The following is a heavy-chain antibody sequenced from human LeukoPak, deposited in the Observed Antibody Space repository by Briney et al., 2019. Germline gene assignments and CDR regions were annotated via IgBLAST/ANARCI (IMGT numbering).Heavy chain of an antibody. Sequence: ASVKVSCKASGYTFTIYDINWVRQATGQGLEWMGWMNPNSGNTGYAQKFQGRVTMTRNTSISTAYMELSSLRSEDTAVYYCATPSAQISPSSGYYSAWGQGTLVTVSS. D-gene: IGHD3-22*01. J-gene: IGHJ5*02. V-gene: IGHV1-8*01. CDR1: GYTFTIYD. CDR2: MNPNSGNT. CDR3: ATPSAQISPSSGYYSA.